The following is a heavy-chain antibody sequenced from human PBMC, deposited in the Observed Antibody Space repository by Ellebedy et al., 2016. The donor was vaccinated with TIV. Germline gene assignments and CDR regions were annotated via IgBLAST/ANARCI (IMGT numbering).Heavy chain of an antibody. CDR3: AKGSSKRGVPSTKGGMDV. Sequence: GGSLRLXXAASGFTFSGHAMHWVRQAPGKGLEWVAVIWYDGSNENYADSVKGRFTISRDNSKKMLFLQMNSLRAEDTAVYYCAKGSSKRGVPSTKGGMDVWGQGTTVTVSS. CDR2: IWYDGSNE. J-gene: IGHJ6*02. V-gene: IGHV3-33*06. CDR1: GFTFSGHA. D-gene: IGHD2-8*01.